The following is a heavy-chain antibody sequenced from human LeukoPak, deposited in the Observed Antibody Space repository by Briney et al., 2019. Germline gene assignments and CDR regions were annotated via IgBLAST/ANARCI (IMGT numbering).Heavy chain of an antibody. V-gene: IGHV3-7*01. Sequence: TGGSLRLSCAASGFTFSSYWMSWVRQAPGKGLEWVANIKQDGSEKYYVDSVKGRFTISRDNAKNSLYLQMNSLRAEDTAVYYCARDGALTYYYDRSGYYFGNYWGQGTLVTVSS. J-gene: IGHJ4*02. D-gene: IGHD3-22*01. CDR2: IKQDGSEK. CDR3: ARDGALTYYYDRSGYYFGNY. CDR1: GFTFSSYW.